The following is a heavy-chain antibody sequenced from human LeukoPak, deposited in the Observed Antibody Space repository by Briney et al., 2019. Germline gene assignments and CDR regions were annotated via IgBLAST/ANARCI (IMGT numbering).Heavy chain of an antibody. CDR2: FDPEDGET. CDR1: GYTLTELS. CDR3: AKVESPYCSGRSCFLDY. Sequence: GASVKVSCKVSGYTLTELSMHWVRQAPGKGLEWMGGFDPEDGETIYAQKFQGRVTMTRDMSTSTVYMELSSLRSEDTAVYYCAKVESPYCSGRSCFLDYWGQGTLVTVSS. D-gene: IGHD2-15*01. J-gene: IGHJ4*02. V-gene: IGHV1-24*01.